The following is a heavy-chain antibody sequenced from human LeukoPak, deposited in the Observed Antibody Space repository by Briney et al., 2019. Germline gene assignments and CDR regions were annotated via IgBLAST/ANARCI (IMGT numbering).Heavy chain of an antibody. V-gene: IGHV3-11*01. Sequence: GGSLRLSCAASGFTFSDYYMSWIRQAPGKGLEWVSYISSSGSTIYYADSVKGRFTISRDNAKNSLYLQMNSLRAEDTAVYYCARDRTKLAIFGVVKGQWRGWFDPWGQGTLVTVSS. CDR3: ARDRTKLAIFGVVKGQWRGWFDP. CDR1: GFTFSDYY. D-gene: IGHD3-3*01. J-gene: IGHJ5*02. CDR2: ISSSGSTI.